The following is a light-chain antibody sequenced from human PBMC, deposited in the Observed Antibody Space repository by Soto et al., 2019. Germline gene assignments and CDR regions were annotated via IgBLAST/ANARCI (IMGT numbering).Light chain of an antibody. J-gene: IGLJ3*02. CDR1: SPDFG. V-gene: IGLV2-14*01. Sequence: QSALTQPASVSGSPGQSITISCSGISPDFGVSWYQHFPGKAPKLLIFEVSNRPSGVSTRFSGSKSGTSASLAISGLPSEDEADYYCAAWDDSLSGWVFGGGTQLTVL. CDR3: AAWDDSLSGWV. CDR2: EVS.